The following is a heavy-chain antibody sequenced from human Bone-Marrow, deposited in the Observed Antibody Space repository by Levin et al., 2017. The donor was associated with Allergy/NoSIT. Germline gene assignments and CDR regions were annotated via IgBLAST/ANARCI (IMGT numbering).Heavy chain of an antibody. V-gene: IGHV3-9*01. CDR3: AKGRGPQYYYGMDV. CDR1: GFTFDDYA. J-gene: IGHJ6*02. Sequence: SLKISCAASGFTFDDYAMHWVRQAPGKGLEWVSGISWNSGSIGYADSVKGRFTISRDNAKNSLYLQMNSLRAEDTALYYCAKGRGPQYYYGMDVWGQGTTVTVSS. D-gene: IGHD5-12*01. CDR2: ISWNSGSI.